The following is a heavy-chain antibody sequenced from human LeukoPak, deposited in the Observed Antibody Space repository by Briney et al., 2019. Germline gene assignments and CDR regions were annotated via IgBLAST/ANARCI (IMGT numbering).Heavy chain of an antibody. CDR2: ISSSGGST. CDR3: AKGPYSGYLRGKFAY. J-gene: IGHJ4*02. V-gene: IGHV3-23*01. D-gene: IGHD5-12*01. Sequence: GGSLRLSCAASGFTFSSYAMSWVRQAPGKGLDWVSAISSSGGSTYYADSVKGRFTISRDNSKNTLYLKMNSLRAEDRAVYSCAKGPYSGYLRGKFAYWGPGTLVTVSS. CDR1: GFTFSSYA.